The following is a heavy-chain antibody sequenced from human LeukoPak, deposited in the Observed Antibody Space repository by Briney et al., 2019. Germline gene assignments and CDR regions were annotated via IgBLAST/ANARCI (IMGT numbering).Heavy chain of an antibody. CDR1: GFTFSSYG. D-gene: IGHD6-19*01. CDR3: AKDPDEAVAGTPFDY. Sequence: SGGSLRLSCAASGFTFSSYGMHWVRQAPGKGLEWVAFIRYDGSNKYYADSVKGRFTSSRDNSKNTLYLQMNSLRAEDTDVYYCAKDPDEAVAGTPFDYWGQGTLVTVSS. J-gene: IGHJ4*02. V-gene: IGHV3-30*02. CDR2: IRYDGSNK.